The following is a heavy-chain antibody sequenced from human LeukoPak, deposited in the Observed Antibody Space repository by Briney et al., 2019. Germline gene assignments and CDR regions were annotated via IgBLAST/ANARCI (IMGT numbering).Heavy chain of an antibody. Sequence: GGSLRLSRAASGFTFSDYYMSWIRQAPGKGLEWVSYISSSGSTIYYADYVKGRFTISRDNAKNSLYLQMNSLRAEDTAVYYCARDVLGIIPLDAFDVWGQGTMVIVSS. CDR3: ARDVLGIIPLDAFDV. V-gene: IGHV3-11*04. CDR2: ISSSGSTI. CDR1: GFTFSDYY. D-gene: IGHD3-3*01. J-gene: IGHJ3*01.